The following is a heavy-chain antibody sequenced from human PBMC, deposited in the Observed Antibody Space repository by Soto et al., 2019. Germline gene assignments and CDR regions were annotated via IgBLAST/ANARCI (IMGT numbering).Heavy chain of an antibody. V-gene: IGHV1-18*01. J-gene: IGHJ1*01. CDR2: ISAYNGNT. D-gene: IGHD1-26*01. Sequence: ASVKVSCKASGYTFTSYGISWVRQAPGQGLEWMGWISAYNGNTNYAQKLQGRVTMTTDTSTSTAYIELRSLISDDTAVYYCAGGSGSYYGYFQHWGQVSLVTVSS. CDR3: AGGSGSYYGYFQH. CDR1: GYTFTSYG.